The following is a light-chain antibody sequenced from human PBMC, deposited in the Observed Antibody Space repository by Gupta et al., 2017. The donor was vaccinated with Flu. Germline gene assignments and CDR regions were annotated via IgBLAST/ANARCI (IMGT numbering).Light chain of an antibody. J-gene: IGKJ3*01. CDR3: QQLNSSPFT. Sequence: DIHLTQSPSFLSASVGDRVTITCRASQGISSYLAWYQQKPGKAPKLLIYAASTLQSGVPSRFSGSGSGTEFTLTISSLQPEDFATYYCQQLNSSPFTFGPGTTV. CDR2: AAS. CDR1: QGISSY. V-gene: IGKV1-9*01.